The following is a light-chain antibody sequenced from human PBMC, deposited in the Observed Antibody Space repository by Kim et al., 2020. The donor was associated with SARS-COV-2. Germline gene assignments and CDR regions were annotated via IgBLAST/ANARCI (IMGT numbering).Light chain of an antibody. CDR1: ALTKQY. J-gene: IGLJ2*01. V-gene: IGLV3-25*03. Sequence: PGQTARITCSGDALTKQYVYWYQQKPGQAPILVIYKDTERPSGIPERFSGSSSGTTVTLTISGVQAEDEADYYCQSADSSGSYVVFGGGTKLTVL. CDR2: KDT. CDR3: QSADSSGSYVV.